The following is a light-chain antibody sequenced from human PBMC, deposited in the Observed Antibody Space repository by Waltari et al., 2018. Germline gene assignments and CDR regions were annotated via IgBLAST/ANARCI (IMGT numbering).Light chain of an antibody. CDR2: DVT. V-gene: IGLV2-14*03. Sequence: QSALTQPASVSGSPGQSITISCTGTSSDVGAFNYVSWYQQHPGKAPKLIIYDVTNRPSGVSILFSSSKFGNMASLTISGLQADDEADYYCSSYSSSSALRVFGGGTKLTVL. CDR1: SSDVGAFNY. CDR3: SSYSSSSALRV. J-gene: IGLJ3*02.